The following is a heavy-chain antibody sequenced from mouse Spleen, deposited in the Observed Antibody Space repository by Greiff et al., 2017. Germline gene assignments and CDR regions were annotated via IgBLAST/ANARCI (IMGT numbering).Heavy chain of an antibody. V-gene: IGHV1-77*01. CDR3: ARGYGNALDY. CDR1: GYTFTDYY. D-gene: IGHD2-1*01. CDR2: IYPGSGNT. Sequence: QVQLKESGAELARPGASVKLSCKASGYTFTDYYINWVKQRTGQGLEWIGEIYPGSGNTYYNEKFKGKATLTADKSSSTAYMQLSSLTSEDSAVYFCARGYGNALDYWGQGTTLTVSS. J-gene: IGHJ2*01.